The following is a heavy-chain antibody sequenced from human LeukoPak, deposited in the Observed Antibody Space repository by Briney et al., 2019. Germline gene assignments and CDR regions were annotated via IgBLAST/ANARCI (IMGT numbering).Heavy chain of an antibody. CDR1: GGSISSGNYY. CDR2: IYYSGST. J-gene: IGHJ4*02. D-gene: IGHD6-13*01. V-gene: IGHV4-30-4*08. CDR3: ATSSLYSNSWYFDY. Sequence: SQTLSLTCTVSGGSISSGNYYWSWIRQPPGKGLERIGYIYYSGSTYYNPSLKSRVTISVDTSKNQFSLKLSSVTAADTAVYYCATSSLYSNSWYFDYWGQGTLVTVSS.